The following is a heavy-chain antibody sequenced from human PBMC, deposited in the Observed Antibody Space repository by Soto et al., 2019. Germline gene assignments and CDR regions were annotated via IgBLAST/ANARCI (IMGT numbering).Heavy chain of an antibody. CDR3: ARPNPSYGGASVERLWANYYYYGMDV. CDR2: VNPSGGST. D-gene: IGHD1-26*01. CDR1: GYACTSDC. V-gene: IGHV1-46*01. J-gene: IGHJ6*02. Sequence: AAVKVSCMASGYACTSDCPHWVEKAAGQGLEWMGIVNPSGGSTSYAQKFQGRVTMTRDTSTSTVYMELSSLRSEDTAVYYCARPNPSYGGASVERLWANYYYYGMDVWGQGTTVTDSS.